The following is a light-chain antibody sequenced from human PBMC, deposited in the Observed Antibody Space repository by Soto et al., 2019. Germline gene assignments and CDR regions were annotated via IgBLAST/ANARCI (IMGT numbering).Light chain of an antibody. Sequence: QSVLTQPASVSGSPGQSITISCTGTSSEIGGYNYVSWYQQHPGKAPKLMIYDVSNRPSGVSNRFSGSKSGNTASLTISGLQAEDEADYYCSSYTSSSILYVFGTGTKGTVL. V-gene: IGLV2-14*01. CDR2: DVS. J-gene: IGLJ1*01. CDR3: SSYTSSSILYV. CDR1: SSEIGGYNY.